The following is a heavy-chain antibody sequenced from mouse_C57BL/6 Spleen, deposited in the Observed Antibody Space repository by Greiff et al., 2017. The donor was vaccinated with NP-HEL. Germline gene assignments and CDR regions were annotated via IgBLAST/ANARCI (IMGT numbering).Heavy chain of an antibody. Sequence: QVQLQQSGAELARPGASVKMSCKASGYTFTSYTMHWVKQRPGQGLEWIGYINPSSGYTKYNQKFKDKATLTADKSSSTAYMQLSSLTSEDSAVYYCAREGTGSRFDYWGQGTTLTVSS. CDR1: GYTFTSYT. J-gene: IGHJ2*01. V-gene: IGHV1-4*01. CDR3: AREGTGSRFDY. CDR2: INPSSGYT. D-gene: IGHD4-1*01.